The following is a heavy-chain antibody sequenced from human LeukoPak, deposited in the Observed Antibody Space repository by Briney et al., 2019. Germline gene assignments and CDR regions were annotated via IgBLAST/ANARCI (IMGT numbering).Heavy chain of an antibody. D-gene: IGHD2-8*01. J-gene: IGHJ4*02. V-gene: IGHV3-30*18. CDR1: GFTFSSYG. CDR2: ISYDGSNK. CDR3: AKDAAGNGRYFDY. Sequence: GGSLRLSCAASGFTFSSYGMHWVRQAPGKGLEWVAVISYDGSNKYYADSVKGRFTISRDNSKNTLYLQMNSLRAEDTAVYHCAKDAAGNGRYFDYWGQGTLVTVSS.